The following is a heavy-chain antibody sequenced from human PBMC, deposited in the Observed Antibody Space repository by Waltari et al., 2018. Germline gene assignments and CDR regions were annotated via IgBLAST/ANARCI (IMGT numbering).Heavy chain of an antibody. J-gene: IGHJ4*02. Sequence: VQLVVSGGGLVEPGGSLRLYWAASGLTLAACLMTRVRQAPGEGLEWVANIKKDGGETYYVDSVKGRFTVSRDNAKNSLYLQMSSRRGEDTAVYYCARDRGYCGGDCYKNLDYWGQGTLVAVSS. V-gene: IGHV3-7*01. CDR3: ARDRGYCGGDCYKNLDY. D-gene: IGHD2-21*01. CDR1: GLTLAACL. CDR2: IKKDGGET.